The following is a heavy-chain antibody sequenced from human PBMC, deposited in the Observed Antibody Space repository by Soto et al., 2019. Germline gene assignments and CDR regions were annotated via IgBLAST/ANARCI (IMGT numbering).Heavy chain of an antibody. CDR2: IIPIFGTA. Sequence: SVKVSCKASGGTFSSYAISWVRQAPGQGLEWMGGIIPIFGTANYAQKFQGRVTITADESTSTAYMELSSLRSEDTAVYYCASPGPSITGTWTFDYWGQGTLVTVSS. J-gene: IGHJ4*02. CDR1: GGTFSSYA. CDR3: ASPGPSITGTWTFDY. V-gene: IGHV1-69*13. D-gene: IGHD1-20*01.